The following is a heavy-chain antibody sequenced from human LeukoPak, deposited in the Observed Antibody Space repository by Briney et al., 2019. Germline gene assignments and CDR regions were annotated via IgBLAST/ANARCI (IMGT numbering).Heavy chain of an antibody. CDR2: FDPEDGET. CDR1: GYTLTELS. V-gene: IGHV1-24*01. CDR3: ARSIAVAGTGAARYYYMDV. J-gene: IGHJ6*03. D-gene: IGHD6-19*01. Sequence: ASVKVSCKVSGYTLTELSMHWVRQAPGKGLEWMGGFDPEDGETIYAQKFQGRVTMTEDTSTDTAYMELSSLRSEDTAVCYCARSIAVAGTGAARYYYMDVWGKGTTVTISS.